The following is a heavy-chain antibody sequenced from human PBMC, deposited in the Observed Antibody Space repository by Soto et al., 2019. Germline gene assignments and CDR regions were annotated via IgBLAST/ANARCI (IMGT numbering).Heavy chain of an antibody. CDR3: ARDRADQLRFLEWFPAASNYYYYYMDV. CDR2: ISAYNGNT. CDR1: GYTFTSYG. Sequence: GASVKVSCKASGYTFTSYGISWVRQAPGQGLEWMGWISAYNGNTNYAQKLQGRVTMTTDTSTSTAYMELRSLRSDDTAVYYCARDRADQLRFLEWFPAASNYYYYYMDVWGKGTTVTVSS. J-gene: IGHJ6*03. D-gene: IGHD3-3*01. V-gene: IGHV1-18*01.